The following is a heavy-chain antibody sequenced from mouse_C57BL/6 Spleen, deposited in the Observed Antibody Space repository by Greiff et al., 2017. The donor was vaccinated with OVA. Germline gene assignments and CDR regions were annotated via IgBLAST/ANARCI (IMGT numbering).Heavy chain of an antibody. J-gene: IGHJ2*01. CDR3: ARWTGTYYFDY. D-gene: IGHD4-1*01. V-gene: IGHV1-4*01. CDR1: GYTFTSYT. CDR2: INPSSGYT. Sequence: QVQLQQSGAELARPGASVKMSCKASGYTFTSYTMHWVKQRPGQGLEWIGYINPSSGYTKYNQKFKDKSTLTADKSSLTAYMQLSSLTSADSAVYYCARWTGTYYFDYWGQGTTLTVSS.